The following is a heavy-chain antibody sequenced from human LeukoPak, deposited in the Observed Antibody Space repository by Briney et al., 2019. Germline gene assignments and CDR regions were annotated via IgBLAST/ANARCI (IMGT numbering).Heavy chain of an antibody. CDR3: ARFGSGSYLADY. Sequence: GASVKVSCKASGYTFTSYDINWVRQATGQRLEWMGWKRPNRGNNGYAQKFQGRVTMTRNISISTAYMELSSLRSEDTAVYYCARFGSGSYLADYWGQGALVTVSS. CDR2: KRPNRGNN. J-gene: IGHJ4*02. CDR1: GYTFTSYD. D-gene: IGHD1-26*01. V-gene: IGHV1-8*01.